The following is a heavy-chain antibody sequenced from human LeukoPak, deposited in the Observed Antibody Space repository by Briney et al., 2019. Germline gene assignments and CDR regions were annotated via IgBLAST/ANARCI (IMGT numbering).Heavy chain of an antibody. J-gene: IGHJ6*03. Sequence: GGSLRLSCAASGFTFSSYGMSWVGQAPGKGLEWVSAISGRGGSTYYADSVKGRFTISRDNSKNTLYLQMNSLRAEDTAVYYCAKDPYGSGSYRPLGYMDVWGKGTTVTISS. D-gene: IGHD3-10*01. CDR2: ISGRGGST. CDR1: GFTFSSYG. V-gene: IGHV3-23*01. CDR3: AKDPYGSGSYRPLGYMDV.